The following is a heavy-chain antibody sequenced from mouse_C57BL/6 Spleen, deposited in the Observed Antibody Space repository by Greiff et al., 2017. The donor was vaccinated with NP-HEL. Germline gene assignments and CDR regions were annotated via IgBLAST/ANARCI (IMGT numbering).Heavy chain of an antibody. D-gene: IGHD1-1*01. CDR1: GYSITSGYY. Sequence: EVQLQESGPGLVKPSQSLSLTCSVTGYSITSGYYWNWIRQFPGNKLEWMGYISYDGSNNYNPSLKNRISITRDTSKNQFFLKLNSVTTEDTATYYCARLFTRGYAMDYWGQGTSVTVSS. V-gene: IGHV3-6*01. J-gene: IGHJ4*01. CDR2: ISYDGSN. CDR3: ARLFTRGYAMDY.